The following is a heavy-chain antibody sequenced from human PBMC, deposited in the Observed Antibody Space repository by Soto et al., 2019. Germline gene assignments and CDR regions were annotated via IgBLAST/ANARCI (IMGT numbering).Heavy chain of an antibody. CDR2: IDWEDTK. CDR3: ARAFYGMDV. V-gene: IGHV2-70*04. Sequence: SGPTLVNPTQTLTLTCTVSGFSLSGSGMRVTWIRQPPGKALEWLARIDWEDTKLYSTSLKTRLTISKDTSKNQVVLTMTNVDPADTGTYYCARAFYGMDVWGQGTTVSVSS. CDR1: GFSLSGSGMR. J-gene: IGHJ6*02.